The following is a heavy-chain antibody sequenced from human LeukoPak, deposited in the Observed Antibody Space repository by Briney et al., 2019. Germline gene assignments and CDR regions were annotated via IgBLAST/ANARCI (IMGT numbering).Heavy chain of an antibody. J-gene: IGHJ6*02. D-gene: IGHD6-13*01. CDR2: ISYGGSNK. CDR1: GFTFSSYA. V-gene: IGHV3-30*04. CDR3: ARDDLGYSSSWFNYYYYGMDV. Sequence: GGSLRLSCAASGFTFSSYAMHWVRQAPGKGLEWVAVISYGGSNKYYADSVKGRFTISRDNSKNTLYLQMNSLRAEDTAVYYCARDDLGYSSSWFNYYYYGMDVWGQGTTVTVSS.